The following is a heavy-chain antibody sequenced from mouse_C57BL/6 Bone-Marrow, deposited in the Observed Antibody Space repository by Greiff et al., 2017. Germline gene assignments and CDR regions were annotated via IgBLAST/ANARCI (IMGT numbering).Heavy chain of an antibody. V-gene: IGHV1-85*01. CDR1: GYTFTSYD. CDR2: IYPRDGST. Sequence: QVHVKQSGPELVKPGASVKLSCKASGYTFTSYDINWVKQRPGQGLEWIGWIYPRDGSTKYNEKFKGKATLTVDTSSSTAYMELHSLTSEDSAVYFCARGGYGNYGAWFAYWGQGTLVTVSA. CDR3: ARGGYGNYGAWFAY. J-gene: IGHJ3*01. D-gene: IGHD2-1*01.